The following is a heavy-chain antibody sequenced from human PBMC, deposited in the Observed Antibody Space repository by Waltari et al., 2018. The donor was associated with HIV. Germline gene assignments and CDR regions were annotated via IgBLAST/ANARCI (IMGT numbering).Heavy chain of an antibody. CDR1: GFSVRDCH. J-gene: IGHJ4*02. D-gene: IGHD5-12*01. Sequence: QAQLAESGGDLVRPGGSLRLSCAVSGFSVRDCHVAWIRQAPGRPLEWISTIQSDGTISYVDSVKGRMTISRDSFSNSVHLQMNNLRVDDTARYYCARDPPDGYGHFDSWGLGTLVTVSS. CDR3: ARDPPDGYGHFDS. CDR2: TIQSDGTI. V-gene: IGHV3-11*01.